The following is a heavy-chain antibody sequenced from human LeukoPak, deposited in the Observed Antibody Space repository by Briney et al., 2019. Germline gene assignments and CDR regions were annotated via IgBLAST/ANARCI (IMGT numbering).Heavy chain of an antibody. CDR2: IWYDGSNK. J-gene: IGHJ4*02. CDR3: ARDQAVGGYVDY. Sequence: PGGSLRLSCAASGFTFSNFWMNWVRQAPGKGLEWVAVIWYDGSNKYYADSVKGRFTISRDNSKNTLYLQMNSLRAEDTAVYYCARDQAVGGYVDYWGQGTLVTVSS. V-gene: IGHV3-33*08. D-gene: IGHD6-19*01. CDR1: GFTFSNFW.